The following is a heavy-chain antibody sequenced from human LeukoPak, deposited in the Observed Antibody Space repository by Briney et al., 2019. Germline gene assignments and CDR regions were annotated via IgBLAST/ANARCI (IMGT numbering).Heavy chain of an antibody. CDR3: ARDSITNIVEGDFDI. CDR2: IIPIFGTA. D-gene: IGHD2-15*01. CDR1: GGTFSSCA. V-gene: IGHV1-69*05. J-gene: IGHJ3*02. Sequence: SVKVSCKASGGTFSSCAISWVRQAPGQGLEWMGRIIPIFGTANYAQKFQGRVTITTDESTSTAYMELSSLRSEDTAVYYCARDSITNIVEGDFDIWGQGTMVTVSS.